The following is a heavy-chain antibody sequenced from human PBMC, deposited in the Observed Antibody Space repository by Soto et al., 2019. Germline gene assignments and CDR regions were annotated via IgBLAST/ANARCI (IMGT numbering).Heavy chain of an antibody. Sequence: ASETLSLTCTVSGGSISSGGYYWSWIRQPPGKGLEWIGYIYYSGSTYYNPSLKSRVTISVDTSKNQFSLKLSSVTAADTAVYYCARSPLLVTAIRRDYWGQGTLVTVSS. CDR2: IYYSGST. D-gene: IGHD2-21*02. CDR3: ARSPLLVTAIRRDY. J-gene: IGHJ4*02. CDR1: GGSISSGGYY. V-gene: IGHV4-31*03.